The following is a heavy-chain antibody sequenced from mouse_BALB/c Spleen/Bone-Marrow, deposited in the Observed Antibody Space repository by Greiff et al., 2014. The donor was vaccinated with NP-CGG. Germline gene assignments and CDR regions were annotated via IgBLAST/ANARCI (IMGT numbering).Heavy chain of an antibody. V-gene: IGHV5-17*02. Sequence: EVQLQESGGGLVLPGGSRKLSCAASGFTFSSFGIHWVRQAPEKGLEWVAYISSDSSTTYYADTVKGRFTISRDNPKNTLFLQMTSLRSEDTAMYYCARSNYVGYYAMDYWGQGTSVTVSS. J-gene: IGHJ4*01. CDR1: GFTFSSFG. CDR3: ARSNYVGYYAMDY. CDR2: ISSDSSTT. D-gene: IGHD1-1*01.